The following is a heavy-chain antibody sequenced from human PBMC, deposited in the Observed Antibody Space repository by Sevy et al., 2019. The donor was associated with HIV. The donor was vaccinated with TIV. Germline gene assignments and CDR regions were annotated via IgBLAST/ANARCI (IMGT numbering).Heavy chain of an antibody. CDR3: AGARYDTSGSFDGFDI. D-gene: IGHD3-22*01. CDR1: GFSFSSYA. Sequence: GGSLRLSCAASGFSFSSYAMNWVRQAPGKGLEWVSTIFGSGDVTYYADSVKGRFTISRDKSKNTLYLQMHSLRAEDTAVYYCAGARYDTSGSFDGFDIWGQGTMVTVSS. J-gene: IGHJ3*02. CDR2: IFGSGDVT. V-gene: IGHV3-23*01.